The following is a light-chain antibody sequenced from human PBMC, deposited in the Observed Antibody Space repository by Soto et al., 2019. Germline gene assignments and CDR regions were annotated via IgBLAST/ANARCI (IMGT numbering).Light chain of an antibody. J-gene: IGLJ1*01. CDR2: DVD. CDR1: SSDVGRYNS. Sequence: QSALTQPASVSGSPGQSITISCTGTSSDVGRYNSVSWYQLHPGKAPRLVIFDVDYRPSGVSDRFSGSKSGNTASLTIFGFQAEDEADYYCTSFTSSTTPYVFGTGIKVTVL. V-gene: IGLV2-14*03. CDR3: TSFTSSTTPYV.